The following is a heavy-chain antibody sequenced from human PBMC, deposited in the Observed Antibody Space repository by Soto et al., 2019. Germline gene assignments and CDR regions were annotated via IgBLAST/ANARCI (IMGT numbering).Heavy chain of an antibody. CDR1: GFTLSDFG. J-gene: IGHJ6*02. Sequence: GGSLRLSCVASGFTLSDFGMHWVRQGPGKGLEWLAVISEDAETDFHADSVKGRFTVSRDNFKETLYLQMNSLTTDDSGVYFCAKAPFRRPYYFYGMDVWGQGTTVTVSS. D-gene: IGHD3-10*01. CDR3: AKAPFRRPYYFYGMDV. V-gene: IGHV3-30*18. CDR2: ISEDAETD.